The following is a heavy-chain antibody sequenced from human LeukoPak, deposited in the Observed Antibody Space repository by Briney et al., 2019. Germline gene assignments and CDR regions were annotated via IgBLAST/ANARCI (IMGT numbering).Heavy chain of an antibody. CDR2: VSGSGGVT. CDR3: ATFLAIVTARDSLYFQH. CDR1: GFTFSNYA. Sequence: GGSLRLSCAASGFTFSNYAMSWVRQAPGKGQEWVSGVSGSGGVTYHAESVKGRFTISRDNSKNTLHLQMNSLRAEDTAVYYCATFLAIVTARDSLYFQHWGQGTLVTVSS. J-gene: IGHJ1*01. D-gene: IGHD3-3*02. V-gene: IGHV3-23*01.